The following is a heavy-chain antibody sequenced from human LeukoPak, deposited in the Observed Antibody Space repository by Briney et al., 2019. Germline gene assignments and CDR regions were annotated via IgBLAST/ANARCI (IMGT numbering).Heavy chain of an antibody. CDR2: FYTSGRA. CDR3: ARMIGDDAFDI. J-gene: IGHJ3*02. V-gene: IGHV4-4*07. D-gene: IGHD3-22*01. Sequence: SETLSLTCTVSGGSISSDYWSWIRQPAGKGLEWIGRFYTSGRANYNPSLKGRVTISGDTSKNQFSLKLSSVTATDTAVYYCARMIGDDAFDIWGQGTMVTVSS. CDR1: GGSISSDY.